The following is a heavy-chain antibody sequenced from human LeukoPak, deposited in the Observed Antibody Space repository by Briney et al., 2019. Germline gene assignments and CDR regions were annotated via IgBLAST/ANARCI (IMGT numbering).Heavy chain of an antibody. Sequence: SETLSLTCAVYGGSFSGYYWSWIRQPPGKGLEWIGSIYYSGSTYYNPSLKSRVTISVDTSKNQFSLKLSSVTAADTAVYYCASHVDIVATPGYWGQGTLVTVS. CDR2: IYYSGST. CDR1: GGSFSGYY. V-gene: IGHV4-34*01. CDR3: ASHVDIVATPGY. D-gene: IGHD5-12*01. J-gene: IGHJ4*02.